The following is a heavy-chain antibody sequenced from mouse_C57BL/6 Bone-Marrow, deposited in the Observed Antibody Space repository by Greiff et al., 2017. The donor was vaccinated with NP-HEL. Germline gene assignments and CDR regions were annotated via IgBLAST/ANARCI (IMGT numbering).Heavy chain of an antibody. V-gene: IGHV7-3*01. J-gene: IGHJ3*01. CDR2: IRNKANGYTT. CDR3: ASLYYCYDWFAY. D-gene: IGHD2-2*01. CDR1: GFTFTDYY. Sequence: DVMLVESGGGLVQPGGSLSLSCAASGFTFTDYYMSWVRQPPGKALEWLGFIRNKANGYTTEYSASVKGRFTISRDNSQSILYLQMNALRAEDSATYYCASLYYCYDWFAYWGQGTLVTVSA.